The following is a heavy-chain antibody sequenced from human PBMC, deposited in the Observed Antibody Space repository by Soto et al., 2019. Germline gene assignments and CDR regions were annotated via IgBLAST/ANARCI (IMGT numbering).Heavy chain of an antibody. J-gene: IGHJ5*02. CDR2: IYYSGST. V-gene: IGHV4-61*01. D-gene: IGHD3-22*01. CDR1: GGSVSSGSYY. Sequence: SETLSLTCTVSGGSVSSGSYYWSWIRQPPGKGLEWIGYIYYSGSTNYNPSLKSRVTISVDTSKNQFSLKLSSVTAADTAVYYCARNSPNYYDSSGYYWNWFDPWGQGTLVTVSS. CDR3: ARNSPNYYDSSGYYWNWFDP.